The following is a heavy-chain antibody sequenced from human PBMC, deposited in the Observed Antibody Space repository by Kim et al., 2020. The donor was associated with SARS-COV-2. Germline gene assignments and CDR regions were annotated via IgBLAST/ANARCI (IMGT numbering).Heavy chain of an antibody. D-gene: IGHD6-19*01. J-gene: IGHJ4*02. CDR3: AKEGSSGPDY. Sequence: GESLRLSCAASGFTFDDYAMHWVRQAPGKGLEWVSGISWNSGSIGYADSVKGRFTISRDNAKNSLYLQMNSLRAEDTALYYCAKEGSSGPDYWGQGTLVT. V-gene: IGHV3-9*01. CDR2: ISWNSGSI. CDR1: GFTFDDYA.